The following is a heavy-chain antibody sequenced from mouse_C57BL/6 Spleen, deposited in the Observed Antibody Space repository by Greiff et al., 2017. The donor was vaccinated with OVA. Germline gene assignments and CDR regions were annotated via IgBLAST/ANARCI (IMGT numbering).Heavy chain of an antibody. D-gene: IGHD1-1*01. CDR3: GRRREGVADWYCDV. Sequence: VQLQQSGAELVKPGASVKISCKASGYAFSSYWMNWVKQRPGKGLEWIGQIYSGDGDTNYNGKFKGKATLTADTSDSKGYRQMSSQTTEEAEVEDSGRRREGVADWYCDVWGKGTTGTV. CDR1: GYAFSSYW. CDR2: IYSGDGDT. V-gene: IGHV1-80*01. J-gene: IGHJ1*03.